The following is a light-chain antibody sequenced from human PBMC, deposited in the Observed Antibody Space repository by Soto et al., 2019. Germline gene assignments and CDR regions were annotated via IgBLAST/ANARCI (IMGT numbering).Light chain of an antibody. Sequence: EIVMTQSPATLSLSPGEKTSLSCRASQSVSRNLAWYQQKPGQTPRLLIYGTSTRATGVPAKFSAVGAWTEFTLTISSLQSEDFAVYYCQQYDSWPLTFGGGTKVEI. V-gene: IGKV3-15*01. CDR3: QQYDSWPLT. CDR1: QSVSRN. J-gene: IGKJ4*01. CDR2: GTS.